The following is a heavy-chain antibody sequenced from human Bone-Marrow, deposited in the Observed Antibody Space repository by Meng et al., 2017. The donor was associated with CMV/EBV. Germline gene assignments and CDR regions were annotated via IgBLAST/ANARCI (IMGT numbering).Heavy chain of an antibody. CDR3: TRITMVRGVITTRSGMDV. CDR2: IRSKANSYAT. Sequence: GESLKISCAASGFTFSGSAMHWVRQASGKGLEWVGRIRSKANSYATAYAASVKGRFTISRDDSKNTAYLQMNSLKTEDTAVYYCTRITMVRGVITTRSGMDVCGQGTTVTASS. CDR1: GFTFSGSA. D-gene: IGHD3-10*01. V-gene: IGHV3-73*01. J-gene: IGHJ6*02.